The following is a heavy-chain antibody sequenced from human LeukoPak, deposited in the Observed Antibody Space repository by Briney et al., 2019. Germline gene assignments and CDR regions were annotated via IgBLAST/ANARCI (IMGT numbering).Heavy chain of an antibody. V-gene: IGHV1-8*01. J-gene: IGHJ5*02. CDR1: GYTFTSYD. D-gene: IGHD1-14*01. Sequence: ASVQVSCKASGYTFTSYDINWVRQATGQGLEWMGWMYPNSGNTGYAQKFQGRVTMTRNTSISTAYMELSSLRSEDTAVYYCARVRTRRWFDPWGQGTLVTVSS. CDR2: MYPNSGNT. CDR3: ARVRTRRWFDP.